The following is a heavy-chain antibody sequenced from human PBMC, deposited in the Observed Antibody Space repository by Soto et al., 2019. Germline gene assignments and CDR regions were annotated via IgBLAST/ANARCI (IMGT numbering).Heavy chain of an antibody. CDR3: ARRLDDFWSGYHDAFDI. Sequence: EVQLVQSGAEVKKPGESLKISCKGSGYSFTSYWIGWVRQMPGKGLEWMGIIYPGDSDTRYSPSFQGQVTISADKSISTAYLRWSSLKASDTAMYYCARRLDDFWSGYHDAFDIWGQGTMVTVSS. CDR2: IYPGDSDT. D-gene: IGHD3-3*01. CDR1: GYSFTSYW. V-gene: IGHV5-51*03. J-gene: IGHJ3*02.